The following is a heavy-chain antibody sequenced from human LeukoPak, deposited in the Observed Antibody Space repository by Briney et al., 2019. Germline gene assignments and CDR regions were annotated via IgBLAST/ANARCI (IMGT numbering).Heavy chain of an antibody. CDR1: GGSISSYC. J-gene: IGHJ5*02. Sequence: SETLSLTCTVSGGSISSYCWSWIRQPPGKGLEWIGYIYYSGSTNYNPSLKSRVTISVDTSKNQFSLKLSSVTAADTAVYYCARVGAWFDPWGQGTLVTVSS. V-gene: IGHV4-59*01. CDR3: ARVGAWFDP. CDR2: IYYSGST.